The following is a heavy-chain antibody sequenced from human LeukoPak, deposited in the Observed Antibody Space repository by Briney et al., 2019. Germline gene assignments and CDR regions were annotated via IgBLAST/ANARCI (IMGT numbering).Heavy chain of an antibody. V-gene: IGHV1-69*05. J-gene: IGHJ4*02. CDR3: ARDIQDPRDYYDSSGYTLDY. CDR1: GGTFSSYA. D-gene: IGHD3-22*01. Sequence: SSVKVSCKASGGTFSSYAISWVRQAPGQGLEWMGRIIPIFGTANYAQKFQGRVTITTDESTSTAYMELSSLRSEDTAAYYCARDIQDPRDYYDSSGYTLDYWGQGTLVTVSS. CDR2: IIPIFGTA.